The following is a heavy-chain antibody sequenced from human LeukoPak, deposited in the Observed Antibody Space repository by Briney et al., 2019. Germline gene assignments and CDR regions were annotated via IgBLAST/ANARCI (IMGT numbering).Heavy chain of an antibody. Sequence: SVKVSCKASGGTFSSYAISWVRQAPGQGLEWMGRIIPILGIANYAQKFQGRVTITADKSTSTAYMELSSLRSEDTAVYYCARDTLDYYGSGNDGYWGQGTLVTVSS. V-gene: IGHV1-69*04. D-gene: IGHD3-10*01. J-gene: IGHJ4*02. CDR3: ARDTLDYYGSGNDGY. CDR1: GGTFSSYA. CDR2: IIPILGIA.